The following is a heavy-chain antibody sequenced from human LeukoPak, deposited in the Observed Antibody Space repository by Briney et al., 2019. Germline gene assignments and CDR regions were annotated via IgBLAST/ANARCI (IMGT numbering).Heavy chain of an antibody. Sequence: SVQVSCQASRFTFTNYAMQWVRQARGQRLEWIGWIVVGSGNTNYVQKFKGRLTMTRDTSINTAYMELNRPISDDTAVYYCARGPPGILRFLEWNSPLDYWRQGTLITVSS. CDR1: RFTFTNYA. CDR3: ARGPPGILRFLEWNSPLDY. V-gene: IGHV1-58*02. CDR2: IVVGSGNT. D-gene: IGHD3-3*01. J-gene: IGHJ4*02.